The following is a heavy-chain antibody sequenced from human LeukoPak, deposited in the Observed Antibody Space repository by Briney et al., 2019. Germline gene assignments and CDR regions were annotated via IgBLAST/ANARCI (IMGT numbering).Heavy chain of an antibody. V-gene: IGHV1-2*02. J-gene: IGHJ5*02. CDR1: GYTFTGYY. D-gene: IGHD6-6*01. CDR2: INPNSGGT. CDR3: ARDVEEYRSSWGDNWFAP. Sequence: ASVKVSCKASGYTFTGYYMRWVRQAPGQGLEWMGWINPNSGGTNYAQKFQGRVTMTRDTSISTAYMELSRLRSDDTAVYYCARDVEEYRSSWGDNWFAPWGQGTLVTVSS.